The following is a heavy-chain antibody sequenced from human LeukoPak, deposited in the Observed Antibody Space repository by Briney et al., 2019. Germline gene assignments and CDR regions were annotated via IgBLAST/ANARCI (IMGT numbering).Heavy chain of an antibody. Sequence: ASVKVSRKASGYTFTSYGISWVRQAPGQGLEWMGWVSAYNGNTNYAQKLQGRVTMTTDTSTSTAYMELRSLRSDDTAVYYCARDRGHDYGDYAVGSWFDPWGQGTLVTVSS. CDR3: ARDRGHDYGDYAVGSWFDP. V-gene: IGHV1-18*01. CDR2: VSAYNGNT. J-gene: IGHJ5*02. D-gene: IGHD4-17*01. CDR1: GYTFTSYG.